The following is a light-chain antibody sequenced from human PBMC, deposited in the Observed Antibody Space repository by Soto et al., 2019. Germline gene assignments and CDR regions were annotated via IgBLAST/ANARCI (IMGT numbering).Light chain of an antibody. CDR3: NSYAGTKNVV. V-gene: IGLV2-8*01. J-gene: IGLJ2*01. CDR1: SSDVGGHNY. CDR2: DVN. Sequence: QSVLTQPPSASGSPGQSVTISCTGTSSDVGGHNYVSWYQQHPGKAPKLIIYDVNKRPSGVPDRFSGSKSGNTASLTVSGLQAEAEADYYCNSYAGTKNVVFGGGTKLTVL.